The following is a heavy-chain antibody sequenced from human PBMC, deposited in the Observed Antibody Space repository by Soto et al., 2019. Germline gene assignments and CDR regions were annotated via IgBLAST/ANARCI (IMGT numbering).Heavy chain of an antibody. CDR1: GFTFSSYG. V-gene: IGHV3-33*01. D-gene: IGHD5-18*01. Sequence: QVQLVESGGGVVQPGRSLRLSCAASGFTFSSYGMHWVRQAPGKGLEWVAVIWYDGSNKYYADSVKGRFTISRDNSKNTLYLQMNSLSAEDTAVYYCARDSGGYSDYYYYGMDVWGQGTTVTVSS. CDR2: IWYDGSNK. CDR3: ARDSGGYSDYYYYGMDV. J-gene: IGHJ6*02.